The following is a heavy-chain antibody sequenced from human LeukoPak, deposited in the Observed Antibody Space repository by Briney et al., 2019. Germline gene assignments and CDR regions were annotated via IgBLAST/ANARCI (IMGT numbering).Heavy chain of an antibody. D-gene: IGHD3-10*01. J-gene: IGHJ4*02. CDR2: ISERGGST. CDR3: AKRGIVIRAVIIIGFHKEAYYFDY. Sequence: PGGSLRLSCAASGFTFSSYAMSWVRQAPGKGLEWVSGISERGGSTNYADSVKGRFIISRDTSKNTVYLQMNSLRVEDTAVYFCAKRGIVIRAVIIIGFHKEAYYFDYWGQGILVTASS. V-gene: IGHV3-23*01. CDR1: GFTFSSYA.